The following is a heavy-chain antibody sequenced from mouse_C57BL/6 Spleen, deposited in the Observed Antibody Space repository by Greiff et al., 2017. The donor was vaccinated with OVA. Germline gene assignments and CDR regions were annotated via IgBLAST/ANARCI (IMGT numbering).Heavy chain of an antibody. CDR1: GYAFSSSW. D-gene: IGHD2-3*01. Sequence: VQLQQSGPELVKPGASVKISCKASGYAFSSSWMNWVKQRPGKGLEWIGRIYPGDGDTNYNGKFKGKATLTADKSSSTAYMQLSSLTSEDSAVYFCARRGDGYYEAMDYWGQGTSVTVSS. J-gene: IGHJ4*01. CDR2: IYPGDGDT. CDR3: ARRGDGYYEAMDY. V-gene: IGHV1-82*01.